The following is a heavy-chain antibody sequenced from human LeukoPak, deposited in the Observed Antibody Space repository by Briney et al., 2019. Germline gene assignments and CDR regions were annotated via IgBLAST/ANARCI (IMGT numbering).Heavy chain of an antibody. CDR3: ARVRGVSYFDY. CDR1: GGSISSSSYY. D-gene: IGHD2-8*02. J-gene: IGHJ4*02. Sequence: MASETLSLTCTVSGGSISSSSYYWGWIRQPPGKGLEWIGSIYYSGSTYYNPSLKSRVTISVDTSKNQFSLKLSSVTAADTAVYYCARVRGVSYFDYWGQGTLVTVSS. V-gene: IGHV4-39*07. CDR2: IYYSGST.